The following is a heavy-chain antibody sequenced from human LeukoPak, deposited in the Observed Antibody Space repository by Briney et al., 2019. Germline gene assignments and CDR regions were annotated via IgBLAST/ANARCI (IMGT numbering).Heavy chain of an antibody. V-gene: IGHV3-9*01. CDR1: GFTFEDYA. Sequence: GGSLRLSCAASGFTFEDYAMHWVRQAPGKGLEWVSGINWNSGNIGYADSVKGRFTISRDNAKNSLYLQMNSLRTEDTALYYCAKDRRNFVRYSYGFDYWGQGTLVTVSS. CDR2: INWNSGNI. CDR3: AKDRRNFVRYSYGFDY. J-gene: IGHJ4*02. D-gene: IGHD5-18*01.